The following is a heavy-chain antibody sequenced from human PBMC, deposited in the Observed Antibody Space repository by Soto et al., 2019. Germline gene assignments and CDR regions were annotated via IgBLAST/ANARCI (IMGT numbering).Heavy chain of an antibody. J-gene: IGHJ4*02. CDR3: ATPPPYSSSWYYFDY. CDR2: IIPIFGTA. D-gene: IGHD6-13*01. V-gene: IGHV1-69*13. Sequence: SVKGSCKAXGGTFSSYAISWVRQAPGQGLEWMGAIIPIFGTAKYAQKFQGSVTITADDSTSTAYMELSSLRAEDTAVYHCATPPPYSSSWYYFDYWGQGTLVTVSS. CDR1: GGTFSSYA.